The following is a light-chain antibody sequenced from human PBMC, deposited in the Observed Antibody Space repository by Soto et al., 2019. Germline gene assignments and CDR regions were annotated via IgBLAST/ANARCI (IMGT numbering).Light chain of an antibody. CDR2: AAS. CDR3: QQLNTYPLT. J-gene: IGKJ4*01. V-gene: IGKV1-9*01. Sequence: DIQLTQSPSFLSASVGNRVTITCRASQGISSYLAWYQQKPGKAPKLLIYAASTLQSGVPSRFSGSESGTDFTLTISSLQPEDFATYYCQQLNTYPLTLGGGTKVEIK. CDR1: QGISSY.